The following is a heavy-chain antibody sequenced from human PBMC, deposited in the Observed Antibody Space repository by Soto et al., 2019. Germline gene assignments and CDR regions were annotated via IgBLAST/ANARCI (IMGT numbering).Heavy chain of an antibody. CDR2: VNNDGSGT. CDR3: TRGGFMHAFDM. CDR1: GFTFSNYW. J-gene: IGHJ3*02. Sequence: EVQVVESGGGLVQPGGSLRLSCATSGFTFSNYWMHWVRQAPGKGLVRVSRVNNDGSGTIYADSVKGRFTISRDNAKNTVYLEMNSLRAEDAALYFCTRGGFMHAFDMWGQGTTGTVSS. D-gene: IGHD2-8*01. V-gene: IGHV3-74*01.